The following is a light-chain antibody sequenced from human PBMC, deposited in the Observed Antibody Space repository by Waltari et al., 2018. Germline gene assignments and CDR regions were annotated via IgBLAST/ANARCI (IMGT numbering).Light chain of an antibody. CDR3: QAWDSSTVV. J-gene: IGLJ3*02. Sequence: SYELTQPPSVSVSPGQTASITCSGDKLGDNYTCWYQQQPGQSPVLVIFQDIKRPSGIPERFSGSNSGNTATLTISGTQPMDEADYYCQAWDSSTVVFGGGTKLTVL. CDR1: KLGDNY. CDR2: QDI. V-gene: IGLV3-1*01.